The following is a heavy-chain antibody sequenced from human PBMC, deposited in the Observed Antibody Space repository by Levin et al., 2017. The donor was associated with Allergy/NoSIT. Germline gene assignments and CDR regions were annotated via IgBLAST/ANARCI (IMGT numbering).Heavy chain of an antibody. CDR2: VYNSGST. Sequence: SETLSLTCTVSGDSTSSYYWSWIRQPPGKGLEWIGYVYNSGSTNYNPSLKSRVTISVDTSKNQFSLKLSSVTAADTAVYYCARRFCSGGTCYSGSHGMDVWGQGTTVTVSS. CDR1: GDSTSSYY. CDR3: ARRFCSGGTCYSGSHGMDV. V-gene: IGHV4-59*08. D-gene: IGHD2-15*01. J-gene: IGHJ6*02.